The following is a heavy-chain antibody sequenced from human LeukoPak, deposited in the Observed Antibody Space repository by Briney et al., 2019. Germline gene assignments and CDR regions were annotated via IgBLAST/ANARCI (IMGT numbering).Heavy chain of an antibody. Sequence: GGSLRLSCAASGFTFDDYGMSWVRQAPGKGLEWVSGINWNGGSTGYADSVKGRFTISRDNAKNSLYLQMNSLRAEDTAVYYCARPGSPRGGVRGGNWFDPWGQGTLVTVSS. CDR3: ARPGSPRGGVRGGNWFDP. CDR1: GFTFDDYG. CDR2: INWNGGST. J-gene: IGHJ5*02. V-gene: IGHV3-20*04. D-gene: IGHD3-10*01.